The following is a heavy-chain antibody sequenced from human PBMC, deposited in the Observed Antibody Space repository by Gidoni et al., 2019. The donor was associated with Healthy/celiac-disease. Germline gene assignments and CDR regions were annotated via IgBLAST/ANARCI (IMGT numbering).Heavy chain of an antibody. J-gene: IGHJ6*02. CDR3: ARDPHRPSMVQGWGGMDV. CDR2: IIPIFGTA. V-gene: IGHV1-69*01. Sequence: QVQLVQSGAEVKKPGSSVKVSCKASGGTFSSYAISWVRQAPGQGLEWMGGIIPIFGTANYAQKFQGRVTITADESTSTAYMELSSLRSEDTAVYYCARDPHRPSMVQGWGGMDVWGQGTTVTVSS. D-gene: IGHD3-10*01. CDR1: GGTFSSYA.